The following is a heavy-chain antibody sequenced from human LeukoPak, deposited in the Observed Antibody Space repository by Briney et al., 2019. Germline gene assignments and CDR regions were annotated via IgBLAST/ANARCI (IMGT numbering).Heavy chain of an antibody. CDR1: GGTLSRYG. D-gene: IGHD3-16*02. CDR3: AGETLAPSGVKYFHH. V-gene: IGHV1-69*05. Sequence: SVTVSCKASGGTLSRYGINWVRQAPAQGLEWMGRIIPTFGSTNYAQNFQGRVTITTNESTTTAYMEVTSLTSEDTAVYYCAGETLAPSGVKYFHHWGQGTLVTVS. CDR2: IIPTFGST. J-gene: IGHJ1*01.